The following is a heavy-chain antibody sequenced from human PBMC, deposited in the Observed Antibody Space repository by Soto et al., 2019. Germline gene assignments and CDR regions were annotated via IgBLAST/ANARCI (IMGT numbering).Heavy chain of an antibody. Sequence: PSETLSLTCAVSGVSIRSNNWWSWVRQPPGKGLEWIGEIYHSGVTNYNPSLKSRVTISVDKSKNQFSLKLSSLTDADTAVYYCARISAYHFDYWGQGTLVTVSS. CDR1: GVSIRSNNW. J-gene: IGHJ4*02. CDR3: ARISAYHFDY. V-gene: IGHV4-4*02. CDR2: IYHSGVT. D-gene: IGHD3-16*01.